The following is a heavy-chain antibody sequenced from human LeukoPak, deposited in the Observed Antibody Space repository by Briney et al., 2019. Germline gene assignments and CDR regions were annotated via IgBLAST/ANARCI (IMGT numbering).Heavy chain of an antibody. CDR1: GYTFTSYD. CDR3: AREVEMATISVGGDAFDI. Sequence: VASVKVSCKASGYTFTSYDINWVRQATGQGLEWMGWMNPNSGNTGYAQKFQGRVTITRNTSISTAYMELSSLRSEDTAVYYCAREVEMATISVGGDAFDIWGQGTMVTVSS. CDR2: MNPNSGNT. D-gene: IGHD5-24*01. J-gene: IGHJ3*02. V-gene: IGHV1-8*03.